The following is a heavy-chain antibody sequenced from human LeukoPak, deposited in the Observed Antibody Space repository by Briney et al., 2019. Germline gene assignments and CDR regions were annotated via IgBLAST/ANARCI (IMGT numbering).Heavy chain of an antibody. CDR3: AKADRRYCSGGETECTRAGLQH. CDR1: GFIFSSYA. CDR2: ISGSGGST. D-gene: IGHD2-15*01. V-gene: IGHV3-23*01. Sequence: PGGSLRLSCAASGFIFSSYAMSWVRQAPGKGLEWVSTISGSGGSTYYADSGKGRFTISRDNSKNTLYLQMNSLRKEDTAVYYCAKADRRYCSGGETECTRAGLQHWGQGTLVTVSS. J-gene: IGHJ1*01.